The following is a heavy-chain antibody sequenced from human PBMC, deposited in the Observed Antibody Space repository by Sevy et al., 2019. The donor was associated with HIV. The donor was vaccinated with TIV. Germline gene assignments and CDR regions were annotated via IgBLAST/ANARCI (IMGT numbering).Heavy chain of an antibody. D-gene: IGHD3-10*02. Sequence: GGSLRLSCAASGFTFSSYAMSWVRQAPGKGLEGVSTLSFGCGKIKYADSVKGRFTISRNNSKNTLYLQMNSLRAEDTAVYYCAREGCSKPHDYWGQGTLVTVSS. J-gene: IGHJ4*02. CDR3: AREGCSKPHDY. V-gene: IGHV3-23*01. CDR1: GFTFSSYA. CDR2: LSFGCGKI.